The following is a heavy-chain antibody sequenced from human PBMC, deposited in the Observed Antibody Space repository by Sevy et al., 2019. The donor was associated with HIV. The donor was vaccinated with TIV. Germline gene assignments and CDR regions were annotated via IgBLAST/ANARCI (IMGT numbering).Heavy chain of an antibody. CDR3: AAYHYDRGGFDP. Sequence: ASVKVSCKASGFTFTNSVVQWVRQARGQRLEWMGWIVVGSGNTDYAQKFQERVTMTRDMSTSTAYMELSSLRSDDTAVYYCAAYHYDRGGFDPWGQGTLVTVSS. D-gene: IGHD3-22*01. J-gene: IGHJ5*02. CDR1: GFTFTNSV. CDR2: IVVGSGNT. V-gene: IGHV1-58*01.